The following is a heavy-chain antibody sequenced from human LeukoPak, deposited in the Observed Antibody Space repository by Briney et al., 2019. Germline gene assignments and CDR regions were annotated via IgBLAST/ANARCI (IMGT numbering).Heavy chain of an antibody. V-gene: IGHV4-38-2*02. J-gene: IGHJ4*02. CDR3: ARQGEMEAFDY. Sequence: SETLSLTCSVSGYSITSGYSWGWIRQPPGKGLEWIGNFFHTGSTKYTPSLKNRVTISLDTSKNHFSLKLNSVTAADTAVYFCARQGEMEAFDYWGQGTLVTVSS. CDR2: FFHTGST. D-gene: IGHD1-1*01. CDR1: GYSITSGYS.